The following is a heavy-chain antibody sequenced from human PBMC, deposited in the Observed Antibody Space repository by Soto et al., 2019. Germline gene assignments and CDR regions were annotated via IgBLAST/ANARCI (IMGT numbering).Heavy chain of an antibody. CDR3: ARAPVDNCTNGVCYYYFDY. CDR2: INPNSGGP. Sequence: ASVKVSCKTSGFTFTDFSMHWVRQAPGQGLKWMGWINPNSGGPNYTQKFHGRVTMTTDTSISTAYMELSRLISDDRAVYYCARAPVDNCTNGVCYYYFDYWGQGTLVTVSS. J-gene: IGHJ4*02. V-gene: IGHV1-2*02. D-gene: IGHD2-8*01. CDR1: GFTFTDFS.